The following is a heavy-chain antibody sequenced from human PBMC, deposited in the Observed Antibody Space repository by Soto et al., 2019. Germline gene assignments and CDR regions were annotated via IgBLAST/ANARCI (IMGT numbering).Heavy chain of an antibody. V-gene: IGHV1-46*01. CDR3: AREPPIQLYFDY. CDR2: IFPSNGHP. CDR1: GYTFTNYF. J-gene: IGHJ4*02. Sequence: QVQLVQSGAEVKKPGASEKVSCKTSGYTFTNYFLPWVRQAPVQGLEYLGVIFPSNGHPSYAPKFLAIVTITTDTSTSTVYVELSSLRSADTAVYYGAREPPIQLYFDYWGQGTLVAVSP. D-gene: IGHD1-1*01.